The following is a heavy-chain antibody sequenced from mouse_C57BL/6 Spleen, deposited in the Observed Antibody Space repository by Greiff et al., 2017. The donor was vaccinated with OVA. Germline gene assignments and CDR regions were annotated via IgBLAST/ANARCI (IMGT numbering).Heavy chain of an antibody. V-gene: IGHV5-17*01. Sequence: EVQVVESGGGLVKPGGSLKLSCAASGFTFSDYGMHWVRQAPEKGLEWVAYISSGSSTIYYAATVKGRFTISRDNAKNTLFLQMTSLRSEDTAMYYCASDSSGAMDYWGQGTSVTVSS. CDR3: ASDSSGAMDY. D-gene: IGHD3-2*02. J-gene: IGHJ4*01. CDR2: ISSGSSTI. CDR1: GFTFSDYG.